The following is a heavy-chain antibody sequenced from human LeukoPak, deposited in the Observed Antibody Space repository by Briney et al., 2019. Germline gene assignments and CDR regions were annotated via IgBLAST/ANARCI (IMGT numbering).Heavy chain of an antibody. CDR1: GYSISSGYY. Sequence: TSETLSLTCTVSGYSISSGYYWGWIRQPPGKGLAWIGSIYYSGSTYYNPSLKSRVTISVDTSKNQFSLKLSAVTAPDTAVYYCASLRERSYYARGFDYWGQGTLVTVSS. D-gene: IGHD1-26*01. J-gene: IGHJ4*02. CDR3: ASLRERSYYARGFDY. V-gene: IGHV4-38-2*02. CDR2: IYYSGST.